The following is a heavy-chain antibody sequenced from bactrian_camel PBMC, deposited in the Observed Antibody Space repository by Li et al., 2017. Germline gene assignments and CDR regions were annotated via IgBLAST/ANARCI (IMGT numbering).Heavy chain of an antibody. J-gene: IGHJ4*01. CDR1: ENIYKSNC. CDR2: IARLGST. CDR3: AADSSSWYHYYR. V-gene: IGHV3S53*01. D-gene: IGHD6*01. Sequence: QEQLVESGGDSVQAGGSLRLSCAASENIYKSNCIGWFRQTPGKEREGVASIARLGSTYYADWVRGRLIISRDNAKNTVYLQMNSLKSDDTAMYFCAADSSSWYHYYRWGRGTQVTVS.